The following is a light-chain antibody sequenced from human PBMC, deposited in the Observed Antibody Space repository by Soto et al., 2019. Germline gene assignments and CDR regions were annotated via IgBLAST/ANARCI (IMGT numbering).Light chain of an antibody. J-gene: IGKJ1*01. Sequence: EIVLTQSPGPLSLSPGERDTLSCRASQSVSSSYLAWYQQKPGQAPRLLIYGASSRATGIQDRFSGSGSGTDFTLTISRLEPEDFAVYYCQQYGSSPWTFGQGTKVEIK. CDR2: GAS. V-gene: IGKV3-20*01. CDR1: QSVSSSY. CDR3: QQYGSSPWT.